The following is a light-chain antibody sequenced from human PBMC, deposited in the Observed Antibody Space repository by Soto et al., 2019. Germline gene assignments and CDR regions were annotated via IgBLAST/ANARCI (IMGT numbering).Light chain of an antibody. V-gene: IGKV3-20*01. CDR1: QGVSSSH. CDR2: GAS. Sequence: EIVLTQSPGTLSLSPGEGATLSCRASQGVSSSHLAWYQQKPGQAPRLLIYGASNRATGIPDRFSASVSGTDFTLTISRLEPEDIAVYYCQQYGTSPPLYAFGPGTKLEIK. J-gene: IGKJ2*01. CDR3: QQYGTSPPLYA.